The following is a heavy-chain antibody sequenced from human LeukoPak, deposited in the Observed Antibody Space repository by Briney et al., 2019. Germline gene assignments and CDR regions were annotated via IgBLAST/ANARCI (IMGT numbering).Heavy chain of an antibody. J-gene: IGHJ4*02. D-gene: IGHD5-24*01. CDR1: GFTFSSYS. V-gene: IGHV3-21*01. CDR2: ISSSSSYI. Sequence: PGRSLRLSCAASGFTFSSYSMNWVRQAPGKGLEWVSSISSSSSYIYYADSVKGRFTISRDNAKNSLYLQMNSLRVEDTAVYYCASGSRDGYNYRFDYWGQGTLVTVSS. CDR3: ASGSRDGYNYRFDY.